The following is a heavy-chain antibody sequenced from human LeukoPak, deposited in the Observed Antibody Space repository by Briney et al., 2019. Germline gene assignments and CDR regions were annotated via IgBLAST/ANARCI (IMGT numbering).Heavy chain of an antibody. Sequence: ASVKVSCKASGYTFTGYYMHWVRQAPGQGLEWMGWINLNSGGTNYAQKFQGRVTMTRDTSISTAYMELSRLRSDDTAVYYCARGLDYGMDVWGQGTTVTVSS. CDR3: ARGLDYGMDV. CDR2: INLNSGGT. CDR1: GYTFTGYY. J-gene: IGHJ6*02. V-gene: IGHV1-2*02.